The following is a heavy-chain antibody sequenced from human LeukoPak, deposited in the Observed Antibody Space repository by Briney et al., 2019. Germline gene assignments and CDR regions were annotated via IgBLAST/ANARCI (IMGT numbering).Heavy chain of an antibody. V-gene: IGHV3-48*04. Sequence: GGSLRLSCAASGFTFSIYSMNWVRQAPGRGLEWLSYIGSSGTTTYYADSVKGRFTISRDNAKNLLFLQMNSLRAEDTAAYYCARMNYVSTGWGAPFDNWGQGTLVTVSS. D-gene: IGHD1-7*01. J-gene: IGHJ4*02. CDR2: IGSSGTTT. CDR3: ARMNYVSTGWGAPFDN. CDR1: GFTFSIYS.